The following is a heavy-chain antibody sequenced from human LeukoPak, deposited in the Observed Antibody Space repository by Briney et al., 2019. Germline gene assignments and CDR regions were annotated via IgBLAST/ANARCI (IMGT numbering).Heavy chain of an antibody. Sequence: PSETLSLTCTVSGDSISSSSYYWGWIRQPPGKGLEWIGSIYYSGSTYYNPSLKSRVTISVDTSKNQFSLKLGSVTAADTAVYYCARVHLGYSGSYYWFDPWGQGTLVTVSS. CDR3: ARVHLGYSGSYYWFDP. D-gene: IGHD1-26*01. CDR1: GDSISSSSYY. J-gene: IGHJ5*02. CDR2: IYYSGST. V-gene: IGHV4-39*07.